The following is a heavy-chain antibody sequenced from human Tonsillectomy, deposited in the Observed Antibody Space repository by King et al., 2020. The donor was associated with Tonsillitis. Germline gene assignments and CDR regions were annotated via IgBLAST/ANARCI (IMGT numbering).Heavy chain of an antibody. D-gene: IGHD4-23*01. CDR1: GFNFTGSS. CDR3: AGVVVGTPKVYPFDS. CDR2: VSSDGGTR. Sequence: VQLVESGGGVVQPGRSLRLSCAASGFNFTGSSIHWVRQTPVKGLEWVALVSSDGGTRYYADSVRGRFTISRDNSKNTVYLRMNSLTSEDTAVYYCAGVVVGTPKVYPFDSWGQGRLVTVSS. J-gene: IGHJ4*02. V-gene: IGHV3-30*04.